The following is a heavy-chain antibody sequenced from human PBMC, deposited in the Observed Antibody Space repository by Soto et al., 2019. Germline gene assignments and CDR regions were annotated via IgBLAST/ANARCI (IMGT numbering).Heavy chain of an antibody. D-gene: IGHD5-12*01. CDR3: ARMAPPSDY. V-gene: IGHV3-48*04. Sequence: PGGSLRLSCAASGFTFSSYSMNWVRQAPGKGLEWVSYISRSGSTIYYADAVKGRFTISRDNAKNSLYLQMNSLRAEDTDVYYCARMAPPSDYWGQGTLVTVSS. CDR2: ISRSGSTI. CDR1: GFTFSSYS. J-gene: IGHJ4*02.